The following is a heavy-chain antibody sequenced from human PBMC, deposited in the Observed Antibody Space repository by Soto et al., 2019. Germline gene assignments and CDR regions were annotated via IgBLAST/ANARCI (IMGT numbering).Heavy chain of an antibody. V-gene: IGHV3-53*01. CDR3: ATWHEREHAFDV. CDR1: GLTISGKKY. Sequence: DVQLVESGGGLIQPGESLRLSCAAFGLTISGKKYVAWVRQAPWKGLEWVSALYDVDGSFYADSVTGRFTTSSDSSKTTVYLQMNDLRPDDTAVYYCATWHEREHAFDVWGKGTTVTISS. D-gene: IGHD1-1*01. J-gene: IGHJ3*01. CDR2: LYDVDGS.